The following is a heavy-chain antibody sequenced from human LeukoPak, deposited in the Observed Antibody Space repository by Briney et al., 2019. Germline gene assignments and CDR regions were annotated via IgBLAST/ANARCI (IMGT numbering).Heavy chain of an antibody. CDR1: GFTFSSYG. D-gene: IGHD3-10*01. CDR2: IWYDGSNK. V-gene: IGHV3-33*01. Sequence: PGGSLRLSCAASGFTFSSYGMHWVRQAPGKGLEWVAVIWYDGSNKYYADSVKGRFTISRDNSKNTLYLQMNSLRAEDTAVYYCARDSFYGSGSMTDYWCQGTLVTVSS. J-gene: IGHJ4*02. CDR3: ARDSFYGSGSMTDY.